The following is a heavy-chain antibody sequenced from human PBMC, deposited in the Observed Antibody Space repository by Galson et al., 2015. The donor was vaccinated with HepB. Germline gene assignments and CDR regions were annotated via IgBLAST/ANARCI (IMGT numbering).Heavy chain of an antibody. CDR3: AKDGRVWIFGVVTLYDY. CDR2: ISGSGGST. D-gene: IGHD3-3*01. Sequence: SLRLSCAASGFTFSSYAMSWVRQAPGKGLEWVSAISGSGGSTYYADSVKGRFTISRDTSKNTLYLQMNSLRAEDTAVYYCAKDGRVWIFGVVTLYDYRGQGTLVTVSS. CDR1: GFTFSSYA. V-gene: IGHV3-23*01. J-gene: IGHJ4*02.